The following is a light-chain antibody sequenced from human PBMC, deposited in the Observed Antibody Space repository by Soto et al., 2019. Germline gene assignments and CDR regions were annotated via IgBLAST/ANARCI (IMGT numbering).Light chain of an antibody. V-gene: IGKV3-20*01. Sequence: EIVLMRSPGTVSLSPVERATLSCRASEIVSCGWLRWYKQKPDQAPRLLIYGASRRATCIPDRFSGTGSGTDFTLNISRLEPEDSAGYYCQQYDASMLTFGRVTKVHIK. CDR3: QQYDASMLT. J-gene: IGKJ4*01. CDR1: EIVSCGW. CDR2: GAS.